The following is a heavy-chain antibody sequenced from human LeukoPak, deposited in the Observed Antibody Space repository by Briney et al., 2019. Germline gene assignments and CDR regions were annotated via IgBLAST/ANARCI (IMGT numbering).Heavy chain of an antibody. Sequence: ASVRVSCKASGYTFTSYYMHWVRQAPGQGLEWMGIINPSGGSTSYAQRFQGRVTMTRDTSTSTVYMELSSLRSEDTAVYYCARENSPVGCGGDCYPFDYWGQGTLVTVSS. CDR1: GYTFTSYY. D-gene: IGHD2-21*02. CDR2: INPSGGST. V-gene: IGHV1-46*01. CDR3: ARENSPVGCGGDCYPFDY. J-gene: IGHJ4*02.